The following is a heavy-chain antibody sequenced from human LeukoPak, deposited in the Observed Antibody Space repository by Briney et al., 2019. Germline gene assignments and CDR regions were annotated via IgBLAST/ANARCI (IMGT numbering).Heavy chain of an antibody. CDR2: IYYSGST. V-gene: IGHV4-59*01. CDR1: GASISSYY. CDR3: ARGVVAALFDY. J-gene: IGHJ4*02. Sequence: SETLSLTCTVSGASISSYYWSWIRQPPGKGLEWIGYIYYSGSTNYNPSLKSRVTISVDTSKNQFSLKLSSVTAADTAVYYCARGVVAALFDYWGQGTLVTVSS. D-gene: IGHD2-15*01.